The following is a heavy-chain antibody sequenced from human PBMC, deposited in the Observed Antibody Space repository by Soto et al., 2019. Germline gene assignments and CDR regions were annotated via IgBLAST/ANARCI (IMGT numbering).Heavy chain of an antibody. J-gene: IGHJ4*02. CDR2: IKSDGSST. Sequence: EVQLLESGGDLVQPGGSLRLSCVGTGFSFDNYGMSWVRQAQGKGLEWVSAIKSDGSSTYYAASVKDRFTISRDNSKNTLYLQLNSLRAEDTAVYYCAQLGLMTFSHKHYFNHWGRGTLVTVSS. V-gene: IGHV3-23*01. CDR1: GFSFDNYG. CDR3: AQLGLMTFSHKHYFNH. D-gene: IGHD3-16*01.